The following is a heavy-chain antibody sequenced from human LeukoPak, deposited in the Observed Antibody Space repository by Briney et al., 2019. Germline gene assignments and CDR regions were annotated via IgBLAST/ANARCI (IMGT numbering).Heavy chain of an antibody. CDR1: GGTFSSYA. Sequence: GASVNVSCKASGGTFSSYAISWVRQAPGQGLEWMGGIIPIFGTANYAQKFQGRVTITADESTSTAYMELSSLRSGDTAVYYCAREVWAGYSYGPHFDYWGQGTLVTVSS. CDR2: IIPIFGTA. CDR3: AREVWAGYSYGPHFDY. D-gene: IGHD5-18*01. V-gene: IGHV1-69*13. J-gene: IGHJ4*02.